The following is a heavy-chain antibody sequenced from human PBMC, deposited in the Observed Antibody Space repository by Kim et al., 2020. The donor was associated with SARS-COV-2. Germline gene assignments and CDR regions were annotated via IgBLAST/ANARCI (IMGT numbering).Heavy chain of an antibody. CDR3: ARGPKRTIFGVVRWFDP. Sequence: KGRVTISVDTSKNQFSLKLSSVTAADTAVYYCARGPKRTIFGVVRWFDPWGQGTLVTVSS. J-gene: IGHJ5*02. V-gene: IGHV4-34*01. D-gene: IGHD3-3*01.